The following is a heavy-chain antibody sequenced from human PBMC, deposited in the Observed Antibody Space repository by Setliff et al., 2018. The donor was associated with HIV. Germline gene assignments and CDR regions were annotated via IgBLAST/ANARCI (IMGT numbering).Heavy chain of an antibody. CDR3: VRSSQAVPSSKAHWYFDL. CDR1: GSMFTYAW. Sequence: GGSLRLSCAASGSMFTYAWLSWVRQAPGKGLEWVGRSSSSSTRYYANSVKGRFTISRDNVKNSLYLQMNSLRVEDTALYYCVRSSQAVPSSKAHWYFDLWGRGTLVTVSS. V-gene: IGHV3-48*01. D-gene: IGHD2-2*01. CDR2: SSSSSTR. J-gene: IGHJ2*01.